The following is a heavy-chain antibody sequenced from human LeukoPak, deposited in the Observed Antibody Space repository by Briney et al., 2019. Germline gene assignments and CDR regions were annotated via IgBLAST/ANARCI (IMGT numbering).Heavy chain of an antibody. Sequence: GGSLGLSCAASGFSFSSYGMHWVRQAPGKGLEWVAVIWYDGTNKYYADSVKGRFTISRDNSKNTLCLQMNSLRAEDTAVYYCARDQRGFSYSKYYFDYWGQGTLVTVSS. V-gene: IGHV3-33*01. CDR2: IWYDGTNK. CDR3: ARDQRGFSYSKYYFDY. CDR1: GFSFSSYG. D-gene: IGHD5-18*01. J-gene: IGHJ4*02.